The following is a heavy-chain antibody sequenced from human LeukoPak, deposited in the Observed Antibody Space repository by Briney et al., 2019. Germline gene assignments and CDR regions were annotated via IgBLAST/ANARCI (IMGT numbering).Heavy chain of an antibody. D-gene: IGHD3-22*01. CDR2: ISNDGSNK. V-gene: IGHV3-30*18. CDR3: AKDVSSGYYGDYFDY. Sequence: GRSLRLSCAASGFTFSSYGMHWVRQAPGKGLEWVAVISNDGSNKDYADSVKGRFAISRDNSKNMMYVQMDSLRAEDTAVYYCAKDVSSGYYGDYFDYWGQGTLVTVSS. CDR1: GFTFSSYG. J-gene: IGHJ4*02.